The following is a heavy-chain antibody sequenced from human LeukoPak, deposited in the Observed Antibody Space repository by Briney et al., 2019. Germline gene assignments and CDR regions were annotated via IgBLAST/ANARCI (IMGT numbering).Heavy chain of an antibody. Sequence: GGSLRLSCAASGFTFSSYAMHWVRQAPGKGLEWVAVISYDGSNKYYADSVKGRFTISRENAKNSLYLQMNSLRAGDTAVYYCARGSNSLGDPQRGFDYWGQGTLVTVSS. D-gene: IGHD3-16*01. CDR1: GFTFSSYA. CDR2: ISYDGSNK. J-gene: IGHJ4*02. CDR3: ARGSNSLGDPQRGFDY. V-gene: IGHV3-30*14.